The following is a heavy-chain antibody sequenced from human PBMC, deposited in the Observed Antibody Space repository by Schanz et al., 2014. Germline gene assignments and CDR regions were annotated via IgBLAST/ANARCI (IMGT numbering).Heavy chain of an antibody. J-gene: IGHJ4*02. CDR1: GFTFDDYT. V-gene: IGHV3-43*01. CDR3: AKDGRLPYYGTGSDFDY. Sequence: VQLVESGGGVVQPGGSLRLSCAGSGFTFDDYTMHWVRQPPGKGLEWVSLVTWDGGYTYYADSVKGRFTISRDNLKNTVYLQMNSLRAGDTAVYYCAKDGRLPYYGTGSDFDYWGQGTLVAVSS. CDR2: VTWDGGYT. D-gene: IGHD3-22*01.